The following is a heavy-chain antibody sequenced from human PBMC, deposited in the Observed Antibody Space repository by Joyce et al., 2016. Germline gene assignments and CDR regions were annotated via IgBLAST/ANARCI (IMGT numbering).Heavy chain of an antibody. D-gene: IGHD3-22*01. CDR3: AKFARDSSGFYPEAD. V-gene: IGHV4-4*07. Sequence: QLQLQESGPGLVKPSETLSLTCTVSGGFISGHYWSWIRQTAGKGLDWIGRIHRNGTTIYNPSCQSRVTMSRDLPKNQFSLRLLSVTATDSAIYYCAKFARDSSGFYPEADWGQGTLVTVSS. J-gene: IGHJ4*02. CDR1: GGFISGHY. CDR2: IHRNGTT.